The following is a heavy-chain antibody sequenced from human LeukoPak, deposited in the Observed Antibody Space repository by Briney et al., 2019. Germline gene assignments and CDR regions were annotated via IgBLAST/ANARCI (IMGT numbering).Heavy chain of an antibody. CDR2: INPNSGGT. Sequence: ASVKVSCKASGYTFTGYYMHWVRQAPAQGLAWMGLINPNSGGTNYAQKFQGRVTMTRDTSISTAYMELSRLRSDDTAVYYCARDLVDTAMIANWFDPWGQGTLVTVSS. D-gene: IGHD5-18*01. CDR3: ARDLVDTAMIANWFDP. V-gene: IGHV1-2*02. CDR1: GYTFTGYY. J-gene: IGHJ5*02.